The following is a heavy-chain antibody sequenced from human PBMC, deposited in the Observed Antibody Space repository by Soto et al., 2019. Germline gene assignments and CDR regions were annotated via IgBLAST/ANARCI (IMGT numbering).Heavy chain of an antibody. V-gene: IGHV4-31*03. J-gene: IGHJ4*02. CDR3: ARVWDSSGPNFDY. CDR2: IYYSGST. Sequence: QVQLQESGPGLVKPSQTLSLTCTVSGGSISSGGYYWSWIRQHPGKGLEWIGYIYYSGSTYYNSSRRGRVTIAVDTSKNQFSLKLSSVTAADTAVYYCARVWDSSGPNFDYWGQGTLVTVSS. D-gene: IGHD3-22*01. CDR1: GGSISSGGYY.